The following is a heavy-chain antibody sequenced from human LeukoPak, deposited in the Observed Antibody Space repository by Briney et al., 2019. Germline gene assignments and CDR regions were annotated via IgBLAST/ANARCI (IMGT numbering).Heavy chain of an antibody. D-gene: IGHD6-6*01. Sequence: GGSLRLSCAASGFTSSTYAMSWVRQAPGKGLEWVSGIGGSGGSTYYADSVKGRSTISRDNSKNTLYLQMNSLRAEDTAVYYCAKDLEAYSSSSFYYGMDVWGQGTTVTVSS. CDR1: GFTSSTYA. CDR3: AKDLEAYSSSSFYYGMDV. V-gene: IGHV3-23*01. J-gene: IGHJ6*02. CDR2: IGGSGGST.